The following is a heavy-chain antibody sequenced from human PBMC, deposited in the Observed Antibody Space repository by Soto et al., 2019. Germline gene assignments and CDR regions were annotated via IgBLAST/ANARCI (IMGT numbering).Heavy chain of an antibody. CDR3: VRDGTKTLRDWFDP. D-gene: IGHD1-1*01. CDR1: GASISGFY. CDR2: IYATGTT. Sequence: LSLTCTVSGASISGFYWSWIRKSAGKGLEWIGRIYATGTTDYSPSLKSRVMMSVDTSKKQFSLKLRSVTAADTAVYYCVRDGTKTLRDWFDPWGQGISVTVSS. J-gene: IGHJ5*02. V-gene: IGHV4-4*07.